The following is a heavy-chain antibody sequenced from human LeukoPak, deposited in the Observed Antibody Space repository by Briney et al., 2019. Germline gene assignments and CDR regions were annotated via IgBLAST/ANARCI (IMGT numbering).Heavy chain of an antibody. CDR2: ISGSGGST. V-gene: IGHV3-23*01. Sequence: PGGSLRLSCVASGFIFSSYGMSWVRQAPGKGLEWVSGISGSGGSTYYADSVKGRFTISRDNSKNKLFLLMSTLRADDTAIYYCAKDPSTLTIRDDYWGQGTLVTVSS. CDR1: GFIFSSYG. J-gene: IGHJ4*02. CDR3: AKDPSTLTIRDDY. D-gene: IGHD5-24*01.